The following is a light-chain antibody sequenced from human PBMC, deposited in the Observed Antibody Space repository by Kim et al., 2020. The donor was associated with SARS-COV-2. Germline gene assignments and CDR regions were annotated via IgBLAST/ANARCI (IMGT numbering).Light chain of an antibody. J-gene: IGKJ2*01. Sequence: LSVSPGERATLSCRASHSVSSNLAWYQQKPGQAPRLLIYGASTRATGIPARFSGSGSGTEFTLTISSLQSEDFAVYYCQQYNAGYTFGQGTKLEIK. CDR2: GAS. V-gene: IGKV3-15*01. CDR3: QQYNAGYT. CDR1: HSVSSN.